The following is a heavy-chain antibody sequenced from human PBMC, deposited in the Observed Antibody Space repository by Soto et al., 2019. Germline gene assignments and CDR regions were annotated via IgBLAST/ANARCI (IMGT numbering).Heavy chain of an antibody. Sequence: LSLTYAISGGSISSCNWWSWVRQPPGKGLVWLGEIYHSGSTNYNTYLKSRVTISVEKTKNQISLKLCSVTVADTAVYYCARVWGGAFDIWGQGTMDT. CDR1: GGSISSCNW. D-gene: IGHD3-10*01. V-gene: IGHV4-4*02. J-gene: IGHJ3*02. CDR2: IYHSGST. CDR3: ARVWGGAFDI.